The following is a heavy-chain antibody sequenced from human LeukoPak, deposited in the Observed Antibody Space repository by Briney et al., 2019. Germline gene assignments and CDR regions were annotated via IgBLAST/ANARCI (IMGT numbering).Heavy chain of an antibody. J-gene: IGHJ4*02. CDR3: ARETIAVALSADY. D-gene: IGHD6-19*01. Sequence: PSQTLSLTCNVSGVSVANGNYYWGWIRQPAGKGLEWIGRIYKSGNTYSSPSLKSRVTMSIHPSSNQLSPTLRSVTAADTAIYYCARETIAVALSADYWGKGALVIVSS. CDR2: IYKSGNT. V-gene: IGHV4-61*02. CDR1: GVSVANGNYY.